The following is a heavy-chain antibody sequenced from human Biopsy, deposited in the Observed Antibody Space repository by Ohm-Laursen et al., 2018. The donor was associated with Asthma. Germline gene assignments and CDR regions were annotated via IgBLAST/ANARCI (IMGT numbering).Heavy chain of an antibody. Sequence: SSLRLSCAASGFVFSQCGMHWVRQAPGKGLEWVGVISKDASTQDYADSVKGRFTMARDNSKNTLDLQMNSLREEDTAVYYCVRDGTDDAFDIWGQGTVVSVSS. V-gene: IGHV3-30*03. CDR1: GFVFSQCG. CDR2: ISKDASTQ. J-gene: IGHJ3*02. D-gene: IGHD1-1*01. CDR3: VRDGTDDAFDI.